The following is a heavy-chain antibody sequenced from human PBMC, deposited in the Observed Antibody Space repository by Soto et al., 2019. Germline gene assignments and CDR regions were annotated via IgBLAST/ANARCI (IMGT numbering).Heavy chain of an antibody. Sequence: ASVKVSCKASGYTFTDYAMHWVRQAPGQRLEWMGWINTAIGNTKYSQKFQDRFTMTKDLSTSTAYMELRSLSSDDTAVYYCARTMTGQYYFDFWGQGTQVTVSS. V-gene: IGHV1-3*04. CDR3: ARTMTGQYYFDF. CDR1: GYTFTDYA. D-gene: IGHD3-9*01. J-gene: IGHJ4*02. CDR2: INTAIGNT.